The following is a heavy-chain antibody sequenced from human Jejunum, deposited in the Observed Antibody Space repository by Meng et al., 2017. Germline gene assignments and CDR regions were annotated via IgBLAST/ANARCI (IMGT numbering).Heavy chain of an antibody. CDR1: GFTFSYYS. V-gene: IGHV3-30*11. D-gene: IGHD5-18*01. J-gene: IGHJ4*02. CDR3: ARDTRDTAVVLFDY. CDR2: ISYDGSNK. Sequence: QVQLVESGGGVVQPGRSLRLSCAASGFTFSYYSMHWVRQAPGKGLEWVAVISYDGSNKYYADSVTGRFTISRDNSKNTLFLQMNSLRGEDTAVYFCARDTRDTAVVLFDYWGQGTLVTVSS.